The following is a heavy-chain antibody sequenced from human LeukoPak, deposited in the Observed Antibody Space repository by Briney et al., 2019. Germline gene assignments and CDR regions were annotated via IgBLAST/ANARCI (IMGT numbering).Heavy chain of an antibody. CDR3: ARDDGRYYYDSSGYYPY. Sequence: SETLSLTCAVYGGSFSGYYWSWIRQPPGKGLEWIGEINHSGSTNYNPSLRSRVTISVDTSKNQFSLKLSSVTAADTAVYYCARDDGRYYYDSSGYYPYWGQGTLVTVSS. D-gene: IGHD3-22*01. J-gene: IGHJ4*02. V-gene: IGHV4-34*01. CDR2: INHSGST. CDR1: GGSFSGYY.